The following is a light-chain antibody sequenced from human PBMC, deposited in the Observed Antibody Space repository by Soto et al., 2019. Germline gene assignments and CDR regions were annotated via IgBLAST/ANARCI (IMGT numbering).Light chain of an antibody. CDR2: GND. CDR1: SSNIGAGYD. Sequence: QSVLTQPPSVSGAPGQRVTISCTGSSSNIGAGYDVHWYQQIPGTAPKLLIYGNDNRPSGVPDRFSGSNSVTSASLAITELHTEDEADYYCQSYDSSLSLVVFGGGTKLTVL. V-gene: IGLV1-40*01. CDR3: QSYDSSLSLVV. J-gene: IGLJ2*01.